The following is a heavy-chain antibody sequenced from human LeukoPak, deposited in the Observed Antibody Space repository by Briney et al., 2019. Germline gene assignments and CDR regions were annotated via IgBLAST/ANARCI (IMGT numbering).Heavy chain of an antibody. CDR1: GYTFTGYY. V-gene: IGHV1-2*02. CDR2: INPNSGGT. Sequence: ASVKVSCKASGYTFTGYYMHLVRQAPGQGLEWMGWINPNSGGTNYAQKFQGRVTMTRDTSISTAYMELSRLRSDDTAVYYCARGGDPRRENWFDPWGQGTLVTVSS. J-gene: IGHJ5*02. CDR3: ARGGDPRRENWFDP. D-gene: IGHD7-27*01.